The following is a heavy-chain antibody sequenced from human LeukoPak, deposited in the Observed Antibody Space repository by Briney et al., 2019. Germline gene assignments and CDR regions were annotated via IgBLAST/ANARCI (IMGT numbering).Heavy chain of an antibody. CDR3: ARIYAAAGALYYFDY. V-gene: IGHV4-39*07. CDR1: GGSISSSSYY. CDR2: IYYSGST. J-gene: IGHJ4*02. Sequence: SETLSLTCTVSGGSISSSSYYWGWIRQPPGKGLEWIGSIYYSGSTYYDPSLKSRVTISVDTSKNQFSLKLSSVTAADTAVYYCARIYAAAGALYYFDYWGQGTLVTVSS. D-gene: IGHD6-13*01.